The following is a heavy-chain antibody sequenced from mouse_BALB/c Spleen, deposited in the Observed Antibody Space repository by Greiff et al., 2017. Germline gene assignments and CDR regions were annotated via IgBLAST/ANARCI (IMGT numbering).Heavy chain of an antibody. Sequence: EVQLVESGGGLVKPGGSLKLSCAASGFTFSDYYMYWVRQTPEKRLEWVATISDGGSYTYYPDSVKGRFTISRDNAKNNLYLQMSSLKSEDTAMCYCARDRGDYYGSSYVYYAMDYWGQGTSVTVAS. V-gene: IGHV5-4*02. D-gene: IGHD1-1*01. CDR2: ISDGGSYT. J-gene: IGHJ4*01. CDR3: ARDRGDYYGSSYVYYAMDY. CDR1: GFTFSDYY.